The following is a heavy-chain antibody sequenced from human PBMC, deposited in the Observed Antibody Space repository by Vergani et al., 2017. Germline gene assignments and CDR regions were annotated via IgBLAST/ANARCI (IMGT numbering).Heavy chain of an antibody. Sequence: QVQLQESGPGLVKPSETLSLTCAVSGFSIDNGYYWDWIRQPPGKGLEWIGSIYRTGRTHFNPSLKSRLTISLDTSENHLSLKLTSVTAADTAVYYCARQKDYYMDVWGKGATVTVS. CDR3: ARQKDYYMDV. CDR2: IYRTGRT. CDR1: GFSIDNGYY. V-gene: IGHV4-38-2*01. J-gene: IGHJ6*03.